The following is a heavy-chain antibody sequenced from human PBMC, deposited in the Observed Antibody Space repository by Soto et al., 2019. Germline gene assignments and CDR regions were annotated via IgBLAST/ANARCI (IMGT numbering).Heavy chain of an antibody. Sequence: GGSLRLSCAASGFTFSSYGMHWVRQAPGKGLEWVAVISYDGSNKYYADSVKGRFTISRDNSKNTLYLQMNSLRAEDTAVYYCAKYRDYGDWRSAFDIWGQGTMVTVSS. V-gene: IGHV3-30*18. CDR1: GFTFSSYG. D-gene: IGHD4-17*01. CDR3: AKYRDYGDWRSAFDI. J-gene: IGHJ3*02. CDR2: ISYDGSNK.